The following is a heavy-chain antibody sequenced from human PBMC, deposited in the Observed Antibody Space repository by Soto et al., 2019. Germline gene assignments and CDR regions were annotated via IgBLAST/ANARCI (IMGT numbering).Heavy chain of an antibody. CDR1: GGTFNTYG. CDR2: IIPLFGTT. V-gene: IGHV1-69*01. CDR3: ARGGELAGWMPFDS. Sequence: QVHLVQSGAEVKKPGPSVKVSCRASGGTFNTYGFNWVRQAPGQGLGWMGGIIPLFGTTTYAQNFQGRVTITADQSTTTAYMEMSGLTSADTAVYFCARGGELAGWMPFDSWCQGTLVTGSS. D-gene: IGHD6-19*01. J-gene: IGHJ4*02.